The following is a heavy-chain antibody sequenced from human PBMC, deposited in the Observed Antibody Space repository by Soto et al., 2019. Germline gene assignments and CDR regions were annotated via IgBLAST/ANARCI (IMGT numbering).Heavy chain of an antibody. CDR3: AKMALIVVVPAAWHFDY. CDR2: ISGSGGST. J-gene: IGHJ4*02. D-gene: IGHD2-2*01. CDR1: GFTFSSYA. V-gene: IGHV3-23*01. Sequence: GGSLRLSCAASGFTFSSYAMSWVRQAPGKGLEWVSAISGSGGSTYYADSVKGRFTISRDNSKYTLYLQMNSLRAEDTAVYYCAKMALIVVVPAAWHFDYWGQGTLVTVSS.